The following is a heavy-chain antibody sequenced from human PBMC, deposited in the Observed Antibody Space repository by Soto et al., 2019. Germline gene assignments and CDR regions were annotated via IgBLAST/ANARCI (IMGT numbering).Heavy chain of an antibody. V-gene: IGHV4-30-2*01. CDR1: GGSISSGGYS. CDR2: IYHSGST. Sequence: QLQLQESGSGLVKPSQTLSLTCAVSGGSISSGGYSWSWIRQPPGKGLEWIGYIYHSGSTYYNPSLKSRVTISVDRSKNQFSLKLSSETAADTAVYYCATGRGYSYGYPDYWGQGTLVTVSS. J-gene: IGHJ4*02. CDR3: ATGRGYSYGYPDY. D-gene: IGHD5-18*01.